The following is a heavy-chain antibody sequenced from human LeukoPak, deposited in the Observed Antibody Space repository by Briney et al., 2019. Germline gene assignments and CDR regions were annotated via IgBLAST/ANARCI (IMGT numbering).Heavy chain of an antibody. V-gene: IGHV1-2*02. CDR3: ASSVVRSSGDY. CDR1: GYTFTGYY. Sequence: ASVKVSCKASGYTFTGYYMRWVRQAPGQGLEWMGWITPNSGGTNYAQKVQGRVTMTRDTSISTAYMQLSRLRSDDTAVYYCASSVVRSSGDYWGQGTPVTVSS. J-gene: IGHJ4*02. D-gene: IGHD4-23*01. CDR2: ITPNSGGT.